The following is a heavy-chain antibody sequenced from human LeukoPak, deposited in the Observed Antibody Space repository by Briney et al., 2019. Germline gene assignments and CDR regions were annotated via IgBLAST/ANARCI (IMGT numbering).Heavy chain of an antibody. V-gene: IGHV3-30-3*01. CDR3: AREGIAVAGHDY. J-gene: IGHJ4*02. CDR2: ISYDGSNK. D-gene: IGHD6-19*01. CDR1: GFTFSSYA. Sequence: PGGSLRLSCAASGFTFSSYAMHWVRQAPGKGLEWVAVISYDGSNKYYADSVKGRFTIPRDNSKYTLYLQMNSLKAEDTAVYYCAREGIAVAGHDYWGQGTLVTVSS.